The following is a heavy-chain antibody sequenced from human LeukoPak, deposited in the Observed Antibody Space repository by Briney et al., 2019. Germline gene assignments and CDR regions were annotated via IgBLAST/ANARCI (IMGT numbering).Heavy chain of an antibody. V-gene: IGHV3-20*04. J-gene: IGHJ6*03. D-gene: IGHD3-10*01. Sequence: GGSLRLSCAASGFTFSSYSMNWVRQAPGKGLEWVSGINWNGGSTGYADSVKGRFTISRDNAKNSLYLQMNSLRAEDTALYYCAGVEEFYYYMDVWGKGTTVTVSS. CDR1: GFTFSSYS. CDR2: INWNGGST. CDR3: AGVEEFYYYMDV.